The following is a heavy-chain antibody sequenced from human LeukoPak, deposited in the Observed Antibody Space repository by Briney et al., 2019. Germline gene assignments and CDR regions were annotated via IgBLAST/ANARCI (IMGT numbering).Heavy chain of an antibody. CDR1: GFTFSSYA. CDR3: ARDGPIQLWLRWFVY. V-gene: IGHV3-64*01. CDR2: ISSNGGST. D-gene: IGHD5-18*01. Sequence: GGSLRLSCAASGFTFSSYAMHWVRQAPGKGLEYVSAISSNGGSTYYANSVKGRFTISRDNSKNTLYLQMGSLRAEDTAVYYCARDGPIQLWLRWFVYWGQGTLVTVSS. J-gene: IGHJ4*02.